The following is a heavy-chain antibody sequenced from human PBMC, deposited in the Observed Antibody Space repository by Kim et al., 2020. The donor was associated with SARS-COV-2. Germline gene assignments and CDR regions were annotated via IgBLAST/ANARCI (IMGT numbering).Heavy chain of an antibody. CDR2: IIPIFGTA. CDR1: GGTFSSYA. V-gene: IGHV1-69*13. J-gene: IGHJ6*02. CDR3: AMATYGYDYYYGMDV. D-gene: IGHD3-10*01. Sequence: SVKVSCKASGGTFSSYAISWVRQAPGQGLEWMGGIIPIFGTANYAQKFQGRVTITADESTSTAYMELSSLRSEDTAVYHCAMATYGYDYYYGMDVWGQGTTVTVSS.